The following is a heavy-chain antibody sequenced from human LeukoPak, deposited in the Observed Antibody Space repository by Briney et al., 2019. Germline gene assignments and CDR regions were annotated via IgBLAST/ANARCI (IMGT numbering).Heavy chain of an antibody. D-gene: IGHD3-22*01. CDR3: ARGQGHDDADKRGYRSYFFDY. V-gene: IGHV3-48*04. CDR2: ISSSGITI. Sequence: HPGGSLRLSCAVSGFTFSSYSMNWVRQAPGKGLEWVSYISSSGITIYYADSVKGRFTISRDNAKKSLYLEMNSLRAEDTAVYYCARGQGHDDADKRGYRSYFFDYWGHGTLVTVSS. J-gene: IGHJ4*01. CDR1: GFTFSSYS.